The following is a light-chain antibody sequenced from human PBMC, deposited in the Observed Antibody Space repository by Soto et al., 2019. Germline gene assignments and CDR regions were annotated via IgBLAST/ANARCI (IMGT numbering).Light chain of an antibody. J-gene: IGKJ2*01. CDR3: QQYNGQST. Sequence: DIQMTQSPSTLSASVGDTVTITCRASQSILNWLAWYQQRPGKAPKLLIHEASSLETGVPSRFSGSGSGTEFTLTINSLQPEDSATYVGQQYNGQSTFGQGTKLEI. V-gene: IGKV1-5*03. CDR1: QSILNW. CDR2: EAS.